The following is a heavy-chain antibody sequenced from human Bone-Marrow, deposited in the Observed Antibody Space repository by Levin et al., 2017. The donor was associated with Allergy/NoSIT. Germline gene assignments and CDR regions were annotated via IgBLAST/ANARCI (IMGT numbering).Heavy chain of an antibody. Sequence: SCAASGFPFSDYYMTWIRQAPGKGLEWVSYISGRSGYTTYADSVKGRFTISRDNGKNSLYLQMFSLRAEDTAIYYCAREFIPGTLDYWGQGALVTVSS. D-gene: IGHD1-1*01. CDR2: ISGRSGYT. V-gene: IGHV3-11*06. CDR1: GFPFSDYY. CDR3: AREFIPGTLDY. J-gene: IGHJ4*02.